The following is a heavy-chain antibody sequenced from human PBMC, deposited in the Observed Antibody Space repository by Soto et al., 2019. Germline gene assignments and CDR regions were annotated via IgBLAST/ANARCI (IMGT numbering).Heavy chain of an antibody. CDR2: IYYSGST. D-gene: IGHD5-12*01. CDR1: GDPISSGSSY. J-gene: IGHJ4*02. V-gene: IGHV4-31*03. CDR3: ARGGRSGYGFLEF. Sequence: SETLSLTCTVSGDPISSGSSYWNWIRQHPGKGLEWIGYIYYSGSTYYNPSLKSRVIISRDTSKNQFSLKLNSLTAADTAVYYCARGGRSGYGFLEFWGQGTLVTVSS.